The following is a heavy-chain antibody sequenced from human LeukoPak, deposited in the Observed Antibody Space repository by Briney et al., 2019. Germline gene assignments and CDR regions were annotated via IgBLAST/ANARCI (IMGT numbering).Heavy chain of an antibody. CDR3: ARDSSGWYYFDY. D-gene: IGHD6-19*01. J-gene: IGHJ4*02. V-gene: IGHV3-33*01. Sequence: GGSLRLSCAATGFTFSSYGMHWVRQAPGKGLEWVAVIWYDGSNKYYADSVKGRFTISRDNSKNTLYLQMNSLRAEDTAVYYCARDSSGWYYFDYWGQGTLVTVSS. CDR2: IWYDGSNK. CDR1: GFTFSSYG.